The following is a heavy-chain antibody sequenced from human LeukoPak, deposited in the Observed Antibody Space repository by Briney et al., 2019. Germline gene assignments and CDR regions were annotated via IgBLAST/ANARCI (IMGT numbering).Heavy chain of an antibody. J-gene: IGHJ5*02. V-gene: IGHV1-69*01. CDR3: ASPSDDYDSSGYYFRWFDP. CDR2: IIPIFGTA. Sequence: ASVKVSCKASGGTFSSYAISWVRQAPGQGLEWMGGIIPIFGTANYAQKFQGRVTITADESTSKAYMELSSLRSEDTAVYYCASPSDDYDSSGYYFRWFDPWGQGTLVTVSS. D-gene: IGHD3-22*01. CDR1: GGTFSSYA.